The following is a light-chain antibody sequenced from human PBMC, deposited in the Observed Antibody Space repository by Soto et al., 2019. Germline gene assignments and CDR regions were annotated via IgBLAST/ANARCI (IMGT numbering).Light chain of an antibody. V-gene: IGLV1-40*01. CDR3: QSYDNSLSGWV. Sequence: QPVLTQPPSVSGAPGQRVTFSCTGSSSNIGAGYDVQWYQQFPGTAPKLLIYGNTNRPSGVPDRFSASKSGTSASLDITGLLAEDEADYYCQSYDNSLSGWVFGGGTKLTVL. CDR1: SSNIGAGYD. J-gene: IGLJ3*02. CDR2: GNT.